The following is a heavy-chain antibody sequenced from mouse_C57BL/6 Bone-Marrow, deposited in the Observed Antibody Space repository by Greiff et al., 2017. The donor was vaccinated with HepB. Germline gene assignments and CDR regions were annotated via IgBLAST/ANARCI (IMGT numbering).Heavy chain of an antibody. Sequence: EVQVVESGGGLVKPGGSLKLSCAASGFTFSSYAMSWVRQTPEKRLEWVATISDGGSYTYYPDNVKGRFTISRDNAKNNLYLQMSHLKSEDTAMYYCARDYDGYYKDFDYWGQGTTLTVSS. J-gene: IGHJ2*01. CDR2: ISDGGSYT. D-gene: IGHD2-3*01. CDR3: ARDYDGYYKDFDY. V-gene: IGHV5-4*01. CDR1: GFTFSSYA.